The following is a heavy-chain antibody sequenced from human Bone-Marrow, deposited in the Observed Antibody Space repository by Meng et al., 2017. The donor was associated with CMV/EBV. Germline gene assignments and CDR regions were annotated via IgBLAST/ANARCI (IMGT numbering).Heavy chain of an antibody. J-gene: IGHJ5*02. CDR3: ARDGPFRNNWNYH. CDR1: GFTFSSYA. CDR2: ISYITSDGST. Sequence: GESLKISCAASGFTFSSYAMSWVRQAPGKGLEWISWISYITSDGSTYYADSVKGRFTISRDNAKNSLYLQMNSLRAEDTAVYYCARDGPFRNNWNYHWGQGTLVTVSS. D-gene: IGHD1-14*01. V-gene: IGHV3-48*04.